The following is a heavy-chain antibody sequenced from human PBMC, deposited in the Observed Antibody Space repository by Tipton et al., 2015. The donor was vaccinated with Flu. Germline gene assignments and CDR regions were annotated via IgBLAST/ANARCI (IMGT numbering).Heavy chain of an antibody. V-gene: IGHV4-61*02. J-gene: IGHJ4*02. CDR1: GGSISSGSYY. D-gene: IGHD3-3*01. CDR2: IYTSGST. Sequence: LVQPSQTLSLTCTVSGGSISSGSYYWSWIRQPAGKGLEWIGRIYTSGSTNYNPSLKSRVTISVDTSKNQFSLKLSSVTAADTAVYYCARSKYPPQGGVVDDYWGQGTLVTVSS. CDR3: ARSKYPPQGGVVDDY.